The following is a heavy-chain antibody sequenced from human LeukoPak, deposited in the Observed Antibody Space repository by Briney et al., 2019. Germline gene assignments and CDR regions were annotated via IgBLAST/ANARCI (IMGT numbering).Heavy chain of an antibody. CDR2: MHYSGST. J-gene: IGHJ4*02. D-gene: IGHD3-10*01. V-gene: IGHV4-59*01. CDR1: GGSISGYY. Sequence: PSETLSLTCTVSGGSISGYYWSWIRQPPGKGLEWIGYMHYSGSTNYNPSLKSRVTISVDTSKNQFSLKLSSVTAADTAVYYWARWILYSSGSYSDYWGRGTLVPVSS. CDR3: ARWILYSSGSYSDY.